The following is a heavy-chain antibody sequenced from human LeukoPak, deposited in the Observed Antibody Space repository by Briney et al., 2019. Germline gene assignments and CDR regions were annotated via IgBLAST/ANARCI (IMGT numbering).Heavy chain of an antibody. CDR2: IKQDGSEK. Sequence: GGSLRLSCAASGFTFSSYWMSWVRQAPGKGLEWVANIKQDGSEKYYVDSVKGRFTISRDNAKNSLYLQMNSLRAEDTAVYYCARDREIFGVAPPAWGQGTLVTVSS. V-gene: IGHV3-7*01. D-gene: IGHD3-3*01. CDR1: GFTFSSYW. CDR3: ARDREIFGVAPPA. J-gene: IGHJ5*02.